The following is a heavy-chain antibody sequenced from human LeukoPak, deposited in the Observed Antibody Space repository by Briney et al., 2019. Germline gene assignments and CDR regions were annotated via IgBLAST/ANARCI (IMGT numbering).Heavy chain of an antibody. V-gene: IGHV3-7*01. D-gene: IGHD1-26*01. J-gene: IGHJ4*02. CDR2: IKRDGSEK. CDR1: GFTFSSYW. CDR3: ARVQWELRGVGSYFDY. Sequence: GSLRLSCAASGFTFSSYWMSWVRQAPGKGLEWVANIKRDGSEKYYVDSVKGRFTISRDKAKNSLYLQMNSLRAEDTAVYYCARVQWELRGVGSYFDYWGQGTLVTVSS.